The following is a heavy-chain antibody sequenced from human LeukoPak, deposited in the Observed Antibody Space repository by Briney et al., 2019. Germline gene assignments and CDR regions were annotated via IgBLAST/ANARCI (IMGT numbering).Heavy chain of an antibody. CDR1: GYTFTGYY. D-gene: IGHD2-15*01. CDR2: INPNNGGT. J-gene: IGHJ4*02. V-gene: IGHV1-2*02. CDR3: ARAYCSAGDCYEFDY. Sequence: GASVKVSCKASGYTFTGYYMHWVRQAPGQGLEWMGWINPNNGGTNYARKFHGRVTMTRDTSISTLYMELSSLRSDDTAVYYYARAYCSAGDCYEFDYWGQGTLVTVSS.